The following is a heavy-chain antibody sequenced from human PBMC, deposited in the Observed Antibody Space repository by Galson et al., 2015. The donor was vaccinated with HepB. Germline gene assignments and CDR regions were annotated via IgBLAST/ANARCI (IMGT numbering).Heavy chain of an antibody. J-gene: IGHJ4*02. CDR3: MVNWNCGGDCYHDH. V-gene: IGHV1-2*02. D-gene: IGHD2-21*01. CDR2: INPNNDGT. CDR1: GYTFTGFY. Sequence: SVKVSCKASGYTFTGFYMHWVRQAPGQGLEWMGCINPNNDGTTYAQSFHGRVTMTTDTLINVAYMELTRLTSADTAVCYCMVNWNCGGDCYHDHWGQGTLVTVSS.